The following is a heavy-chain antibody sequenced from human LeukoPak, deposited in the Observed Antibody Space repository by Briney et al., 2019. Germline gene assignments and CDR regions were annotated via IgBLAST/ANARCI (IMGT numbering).Heavy chain of an antibody. CDR3: AANYDILTGYYRAGGAFDI. D-gene: IGHD3-9*01. CDR2: IYYSGST. V-gene: IGHV4-59*01. Sequence: SETLSLTCTVSGGSFSSDYWSWVRQPPGKGLEWVGYIYYSGSTNYNPSLNSRVTISVETSKNQFSLKLSSVTAADTAVYYCAANYDILTGYYRAGGAFDIWGQGTMVTVSS. CDR1: GGSFSSDY. J-gene: IGHJ3*02.